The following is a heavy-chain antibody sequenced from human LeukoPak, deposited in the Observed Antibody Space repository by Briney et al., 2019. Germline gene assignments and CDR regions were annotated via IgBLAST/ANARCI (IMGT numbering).Heavy chain of an antibody. J-gene: IGHJ4*02. D-gene: IGHD6-19*01. CDR3: PREDSSGKTLDY. V-gene: IGHV3-48*03. Sequence: GGSLRLSRAASGFTFSSYEMKWVRQPPGEGLEWVSYISSSGSTIYYADSGKGRFTICKDNAKNSLDLQMNSLRAEDTAVYYCPREDSSGKTLDYWGQGTLVTVSS. CDR1: GFTFSSYE. CDR2: ISSSGSTI.